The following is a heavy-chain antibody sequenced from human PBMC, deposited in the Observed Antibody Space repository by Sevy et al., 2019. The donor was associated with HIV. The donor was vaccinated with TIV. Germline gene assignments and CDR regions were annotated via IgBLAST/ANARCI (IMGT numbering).Heavy chain of an antibody. Sequence: GGSLRLSCAASGFSFSNYWMSWVRQAPGKGLEWVANIKRDGSEKYYVASVKGRFTISRGNAKTSLFLQMNSLRGEDTAVYYCARDCSSASCLWGMDVWGQGTTVTVSS. V-gene: IGHV3-7*03. CDR1: GFSFSNYW. J-gene: IGHJ6*02. CDR3: ARDCSSASCLWGMDV. D-gene: IGHD2-2*01. CDR2: IKRDGSEK.